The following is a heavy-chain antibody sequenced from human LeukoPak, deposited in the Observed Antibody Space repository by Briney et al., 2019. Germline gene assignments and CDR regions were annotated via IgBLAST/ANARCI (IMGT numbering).Heavy chain of an antibody. CDR2: IYYSGST. CDR1: GGSISSYY. D-gene: IGHD2-21*02. J-gene: IGHJ6*03. CDR3: ARDHRDSSRGYYYYYYYMDV. V-gene: IGHV4-59*01. Sequence: KPSETLSLTCTVSGGSISSYYWSWIRQPPGKGLEWIGYIYYSGSTNYNPSLKSRVTISVDTSKNQFSLKLSSVTAADTAVYYCARDHRDSSRGYYYYYYYMDVWGKGTTVTVSS.